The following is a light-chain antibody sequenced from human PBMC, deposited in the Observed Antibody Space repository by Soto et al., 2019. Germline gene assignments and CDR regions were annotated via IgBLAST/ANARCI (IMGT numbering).Light chain of an antibody. CDR2: AAS. Sequence: DIQMTQSPSSLSASVGDRVTITCRASQSINTYLNWYQQKPGKAPNLLIYAASSLQSGVPSRLSGSGSGTDFTLTISSLQPEDFATYYCQQYYSIPVTFGGGTTVDIX. J-gene: IGKJ4*01. CDR3: QQYYSIPVT. V-gene: IGKV1-39*01. CDR1: QSINTY.